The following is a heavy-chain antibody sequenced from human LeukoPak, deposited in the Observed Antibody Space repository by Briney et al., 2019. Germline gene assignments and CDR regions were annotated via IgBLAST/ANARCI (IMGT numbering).Heavy chain of an antibody. CDR2: ISYDGSNK. Sequence: GGSLRLSCAASGFTFSSYAMHWVRQAPGKGLEWVAVISYDGSNKYYADSVKGRFTISRDNSKNTLYLQMNSLRAEDTAVYYCAREGRGNGGKDYWGQGTLVTVSS. V-gene: IGHV3-30-3*01. CDR1: GFTFSSYA. J-gene: IGHJ4*02. CDR3: AREGRGNGGKDY. D-gene: IGHD4-23*01.